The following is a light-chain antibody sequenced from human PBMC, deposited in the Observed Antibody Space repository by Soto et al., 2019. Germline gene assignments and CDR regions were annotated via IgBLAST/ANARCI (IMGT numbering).Light chain of an antibody. J-gene: IGKJ5*01. CDR3: QQYNSWPPIT. CDR1: QSVSSR. V-gene: IGKV3-15*01. Sequence: EIVMTQSPATLSVSPGERATLSCRASQSVSSRLAWYQQKRGQAPRLLIYDASTRATGIPARFSGSGSGTEFNLTISSLQSEDFVVYYCQQYNSWPPITFGQGTRLEI. CDR2: DAS.